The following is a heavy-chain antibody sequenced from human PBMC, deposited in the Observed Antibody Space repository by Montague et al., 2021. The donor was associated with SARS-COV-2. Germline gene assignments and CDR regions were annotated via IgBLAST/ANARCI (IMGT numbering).Heavy chain of an antibody. J-gene: IGHJ6*02. CDR2: TYYRSKWYN. Sequence: CAISGDSVASNSAAWIWIRQSPSRGLEWLARTYYRSKWYNEYAXXXKXXXNIXPDTSKNHLSLQVNSVTPEDTAVYYCAREGEWELQGPRHSSFYFAMDVWGQGTSVTVPS. D-gene: IGHD1-26*01. V-gene: IGHV6-1*01. CDR1: GDSVASNSAA. CDR3: AREGEWELQGPRHSSFYFAMDV.